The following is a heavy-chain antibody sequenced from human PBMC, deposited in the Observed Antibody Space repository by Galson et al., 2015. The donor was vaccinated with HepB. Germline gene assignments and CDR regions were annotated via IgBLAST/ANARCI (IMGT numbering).Heavy chain of an antibody. CDR2: MNPNSGNT. Sequence: SVKVSCKASGYTFTSYDINWVRQATGQGLEWMGWMNPNSGNTGYAQKFQGRVTMTRNTSISTAYMELSSLRSEDTAVYYCGKSYYSVSYPTVGAFDIWDQGTMVTVSS. CDR1: GYTFTSYD. J-gene: IGHJ3*02. D-gene: IGHD1-26*01. CDR3: GKSYYSVSYPTVGAFDI. V-gene: IGHV1-8*01.